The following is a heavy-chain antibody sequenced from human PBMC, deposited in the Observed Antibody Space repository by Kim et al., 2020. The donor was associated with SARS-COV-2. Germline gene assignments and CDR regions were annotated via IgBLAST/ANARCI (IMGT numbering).Heavy chain of an antibody. D-gene: IGHD3-22*01. CDR2: ISYDGSNK. CDR3: ARGEQGFGITMIVPRKAFDI. CDR1: GFTFSSYS. Sequence: GGSLRLSCAASGFTFSSYSMHWVRQAPGKGLEWVAVISYDGSNKYYADSVKGRFTISRDNSKNTLYLQMNSLRAEDTAVYYCARGEQGFGITMIVPRKAFDIWGQGTMVTVSS. V-gene: IGHV3-30*04. J-gene: IGHJ3*02.